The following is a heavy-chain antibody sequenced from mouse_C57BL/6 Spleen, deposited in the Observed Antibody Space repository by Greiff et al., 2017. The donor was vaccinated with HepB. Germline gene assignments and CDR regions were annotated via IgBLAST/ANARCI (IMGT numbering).Heavy chain of an antibody. J-gene: IGHJ3*01. CDR3: ARKNYYGSSLLAWFAY. Sequence: QVQLQQSDAELVKPGASVKISCKASGYTFTDYYINWVKQRPGQGLEWIGWIFPGSGSTYYNEKFKGKATLTVDKSSSTAYMLLSSLTSEDSAVYFCARKNYYGSSLLAWFAYWGQGTLVTVSA. D-gene: IGHD1-1*01. CDR1: GYTFTDYY. V-gene: IGHV1-75*01. CDR2: IFPGSGST.